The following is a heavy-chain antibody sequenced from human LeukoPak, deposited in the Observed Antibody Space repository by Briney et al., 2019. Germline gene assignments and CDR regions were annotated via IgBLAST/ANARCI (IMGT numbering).Heavy chain of an antibody. CDR2: INTDGSST. CDR3: ARAPSEIGGYYPEYFRH. Sequence: PGGSLRLSCAASGFTFSSYWMHWVRQAPGQGLVWVSRINTDGSSTTYADSVKGRFTISRDNAKNTLSLQMNSLRPEDTGVYYCARAPSEIGGYYPEYFRHWGQGTLVTVSS. J-gene: IGHJ1*01. D-gene: IGHD3-3*01. CDR1: GFTFSSYW. V-gene: IGHV3-74*01.